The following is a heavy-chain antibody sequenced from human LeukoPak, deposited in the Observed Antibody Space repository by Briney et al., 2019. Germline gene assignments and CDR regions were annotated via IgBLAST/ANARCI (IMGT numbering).Heavy chain of an antibody. CDR2: ISYDGSNK. V-gene: IGHV3-30*04. CDR3: ARGERPSYYYGMDV. D-gene: IGHD1-1*01. J-gene: IGHJ6*04. CDR1: GFTFSSYA. Sequence: HSGRTLRFYCAASGFTFSSYAMHWVRQAPGKGLEWGAVISYDGSNKYYADSVKGRFTISRDNSKNTLYLQMNSLRAEDTAVYYCARGERPSYYYGMDVWGKGTTVTVSS.